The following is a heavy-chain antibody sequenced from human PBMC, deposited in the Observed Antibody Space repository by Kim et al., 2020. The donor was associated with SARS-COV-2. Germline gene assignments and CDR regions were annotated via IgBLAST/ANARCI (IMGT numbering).Heavy chain of an antibody. Sequence: APKFRGTVPITPDKSTSTAYMELSSLRSEDTAVYYCARDVYSGSYYSDYWGQGTLVTVSS. V-gene: IGHV1-69*04. J-gene: IGHJ4*02. CDR3: ARDVYSGSYYSDY. D-gene: IGHD1-26*01.